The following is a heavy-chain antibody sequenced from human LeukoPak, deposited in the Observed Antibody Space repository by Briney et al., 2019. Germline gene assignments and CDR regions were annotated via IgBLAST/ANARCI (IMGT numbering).Heavy chain of an antibody. V-gene: IGHV3-64D*06. D-gene: IGHD5-12*01. Sequence: GGSLRLSCSASGTAFRIYAMHWVRQPPGKGLYYVSAISINGGSTYYADSVRGRFTISRDNSKNTLYLQMSSLRPDDTAVYYCVRTYDENPLGWFDPWGQGTLVTVSS. CDR3: VRTYDENPLGWFDP. CDR2: ISINGGST. J-gene: IGHJ5*02. CDR1: GTAFRIYA.